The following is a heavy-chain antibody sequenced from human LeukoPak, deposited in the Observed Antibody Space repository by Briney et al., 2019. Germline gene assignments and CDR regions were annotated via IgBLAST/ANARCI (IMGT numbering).Heavy chain of an antibody. CDR3: ARLTKSVECSSTSCYD. V-gene: IGHV5-10-1*01. CDR1: GYRFTSYW. Sequence: GESLQISCKGSGYRFTSYWISWVRQMPGKGLEWLGRIDPSDSYTTYSPSFQGHVTISADKSSSTAYLQWSSRKASDTARYYCARLTKSVECSSTSCYDWGQGTLVTVSS. CDR2: IDPSDSYT. D-gene: IGHD2-2*01. J-gene: IGHJ4*02.